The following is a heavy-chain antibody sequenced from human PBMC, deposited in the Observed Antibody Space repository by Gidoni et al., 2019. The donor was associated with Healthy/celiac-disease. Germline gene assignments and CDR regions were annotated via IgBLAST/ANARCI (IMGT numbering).Heavy chain of an antibody. CDR1: GYTFTSYD. CDR2: MNPNSGNT. J-gene: IGHJ4*02. V-gene: IGHV1-8*01. CDR3: ARATPYSGYDPLDY. Sequence: QVQLVQSGDEVKKPGASVNVSCKASGYTFTSYDINWVRQATGQGLEWMGWMNPNSGNTGYAQKFQGRVTMTRNTSISTAYMELSSLRSEDTAVYYCARATPYSGYDPLDYWGQGTLVTVSS. D-gene: IGHD5-12*01.